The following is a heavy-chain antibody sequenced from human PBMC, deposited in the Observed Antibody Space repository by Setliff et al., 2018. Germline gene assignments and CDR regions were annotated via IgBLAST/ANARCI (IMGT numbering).Heavy chain of an antibody. CDR1: GDSISSRTHY. CDR2: IYTSWST. CDR3: ARMSGFLYTDV. D-gene: IGHD3-3*01. V-gene: IGHV4-61*09. J-gene: IGHJ6*03. Sequence: SETLSLTCTVSGDSISSRTHYWSWIRQPAGKGLEWIGHIYTSWSTIYNPSLKSRLTISLDTSKNQFSLNLSSVTAADTAVYYCARMSGFLYTDVWGKGTTVTVSS.